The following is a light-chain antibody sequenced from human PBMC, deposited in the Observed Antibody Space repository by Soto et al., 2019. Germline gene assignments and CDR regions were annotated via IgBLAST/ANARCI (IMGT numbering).Light chain of an antibody. CDR2: AVS. Sequence: QSALTQPASVSGSPGQSITISCTGTSSDVGNYDYVSWYQQYPGKAPKLMIYAVSRRPSGVSNRFSGSKSGNTASLTISGLQAEDEADYYCTSYTPSSTYVFGTGTKPTVL. V-gene: IGLV2-14*03. CDR3: TSYTPSSTYV. CDR1: SSDVGNYDY. J-gene: IGLJ1*01.